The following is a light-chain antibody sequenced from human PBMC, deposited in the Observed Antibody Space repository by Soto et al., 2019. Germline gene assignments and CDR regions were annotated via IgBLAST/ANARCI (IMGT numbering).Light chain of an antibody. Sequence: AIQMTQSPSSLSASVGDRVTITCRASQGSRDDLGWYQQKPGKAPKLLIYSASTLQSGVPSRFSGSGSGTYFTLTISSLQPEDSATYYCQQEHSYPLTFGGGTKVEIK. J-gene: IGKJ4*01. V-gene: IGKV1-6*01. CDR3: QQEHSYPLT. CDR1: QGSRDD. CDR2: SAS.